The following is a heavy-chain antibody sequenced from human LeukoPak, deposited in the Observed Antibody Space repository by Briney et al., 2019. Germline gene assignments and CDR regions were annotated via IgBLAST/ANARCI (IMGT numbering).Heavy chain of an antibody. V-gene: IGHV5-51*01. CDR2: VYPGDSEI. J-gene: IGHJ3*02. CDR1: GYSFTSNW. Sequence: GEPLKISGKGSGYSFTSNWSGWVRQLPGKGLEWMGIVYPGDSEIRYSPSFQGQVTISADKSINTAYLQWSSLKAADTAMYYCAREAGRGDALDICGQGTRATVSA. CDR3: AREAGRGDALDI. D-gene: IGHD3-10*01.